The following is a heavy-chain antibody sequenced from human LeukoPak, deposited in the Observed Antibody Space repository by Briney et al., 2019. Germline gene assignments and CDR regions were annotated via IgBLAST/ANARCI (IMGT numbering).Heavy chain of an antibody. D-gene: IGHD4-17*01. CDR3: ASFHDYGDYDIDY. V-gene: IGHV4-30-2*01. CDR2: IYHSGST. Sequence: SQTLSLTCAVSGGSISSGGYSWSWIRQPPGKGLEWIGYIYHSGSTYYNPSLKSRVTISVDRSKNQFSLKLSSVTAADTAVYYCASFHDYGDYDIDYWGQGTLVTVSS. CDR1: GGSISSGGYS. J-gene: IGHJ4*02.